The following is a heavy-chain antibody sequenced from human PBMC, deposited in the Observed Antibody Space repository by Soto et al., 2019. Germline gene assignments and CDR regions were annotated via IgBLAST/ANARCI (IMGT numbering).Heavy chain of an antibody. Sequence: GSLIVSCAASGITFSSYYMSLALQAPGKGLEWVSTILVGGSTHYPDSVKGRFTISRDNSKNTVFLQMNSLTAGDTAVYYCAKATATGGGAFDIWGQRTMVTVSS. CDR3: AKATATGGGAFDI. D-gene: IGHD2-8*02. J-gene: IGHJ3*02. CDR2: ILVGGST. CDR1: GITFSSYY. V-gene: IGHV3-23*01.